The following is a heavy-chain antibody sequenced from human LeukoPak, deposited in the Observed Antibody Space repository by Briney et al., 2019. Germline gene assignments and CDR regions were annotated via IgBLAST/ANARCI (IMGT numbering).Heavy chain of an antibody. CDR3: ARDRGWELPSGWFDP. V-gene: IGHV1-2*02. CDR2: INPNSGGT. J-gene: IGHJ5*02. D-gene: IGHD1-26*01. Sequence: ASVKVSCKASGYTFTGYYMHRVRQAPGQGLEWMGWINPNSGGTNYAQKFQGRVTMTRDTSISTAYMELSRLRSDDTAVYYCARDRGWELPSGWFDPWGQGTLVTVSS. CDR1: GYTFTGYY.